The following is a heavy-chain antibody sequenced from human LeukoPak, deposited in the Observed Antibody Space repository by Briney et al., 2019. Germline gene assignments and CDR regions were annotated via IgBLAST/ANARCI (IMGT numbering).Heavy chain of an antibody. V-gene: IGHV3-23*01. CDR1: GFTFSNCW. Sequence: PGGSLRLSCAASGFTFSNCWLGWVRQAPGKGLEWVSAISGGGDSTYYADSVKGRFTISRDNSKNTLYLQMNSLRAEDTAVYYCAKDHGVWGKGTTVTVSS. J-gene: IGHJ6*04. CDR3: AKDHGV. CDR2: ISGGGDST.